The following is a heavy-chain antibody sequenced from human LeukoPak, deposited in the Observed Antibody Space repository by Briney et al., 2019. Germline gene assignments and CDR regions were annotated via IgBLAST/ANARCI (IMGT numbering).Heavy chain of an antibody. D-gene: IGHD6-19*01. CDR2: IGGSGSYT. CDR3: ARDGYSSGWFS. J-gene: IGHJ5*02. V-gene: IGHV3-11*06. CDR1: GGSFSGYY. Sequence: LSLTCAVYGGSFSGYYWSWIRQPPGKGLEWISYIGGSGSYTKYADAVKGRFTISRDNAKNSLYLQMNSLRAEDTAVYYCARDGYSSGWFSWGQGTLVIVSS.